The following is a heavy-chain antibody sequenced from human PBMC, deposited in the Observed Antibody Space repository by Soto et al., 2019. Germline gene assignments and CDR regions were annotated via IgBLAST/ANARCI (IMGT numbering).Heavy chain of an antibody. J-gene: IGHJ6*02. Sequence: QVQLVESGGDLVKPGESLRLSCSASGLTLSDFYMSWVRQAPGKGLEGLSYISRDSRDIYYADSVKGRFTISRDNARNSLYLRMHGLRDDDPAVYYCARGHRRLEVWGQGTTVTVSS. CDR3: ARGHRRLEV. V-gene: IGHV3-11*01. CDR1: GLTLSDFY. CDR2: ISRDSRDI. D-gene: IGHD3-16*02.